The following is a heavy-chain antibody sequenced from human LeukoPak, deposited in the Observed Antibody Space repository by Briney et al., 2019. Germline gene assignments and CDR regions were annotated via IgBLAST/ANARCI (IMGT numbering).Heavy chain of an antibody. D-gene: IGHD6-19*01. J-gene: IGHJ6*02. V-gene: IGHV3-13*01. CDR1: GFTFSSYD. CDR3: ARAKYSCWSPFDYYYYGMDD. Sequence: GGSLRLSCAASGFTFSSYDMHWVRQATGKGLEWVSAIGTAGDTYYPGSVKGRFTISRENAKNSLYLQMNSLRAEDTAVYYCARAKYSCWSPFDYYYYGMDDWGQGTTVTVSS. CDR2: IGTAGDT.